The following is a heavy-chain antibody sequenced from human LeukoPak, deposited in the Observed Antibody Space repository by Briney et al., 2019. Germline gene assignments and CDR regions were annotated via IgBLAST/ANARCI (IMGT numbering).Heavy chain of an antibody. Sequence: PGGSLRVSCAASGFTFSSYGMHWVRQAPGKGLEWVAFIRYDGSNKYYADSVKGRFTISRDNSKNTLYLQMNSLRAEDTAVYYCAKVPAATEYYFDYWGQGTLVTVSS. D-gene: IGHD2-2*01. CDR2: IRYDGSNK. CDR1: GFTFSSYG. J-gene: IGHJ4*02. CDR3: AKVPAATEYYFDY. V-gene: IGHV3-30*02.